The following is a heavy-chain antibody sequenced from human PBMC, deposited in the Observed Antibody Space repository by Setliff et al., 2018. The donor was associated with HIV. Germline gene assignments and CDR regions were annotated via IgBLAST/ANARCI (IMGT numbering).Heavy chain of an antibody. CDR3: ARTFNSGYLSYAFDI. D-gene: IGHD3-22*01. J-gene: IGHJ3*02. Sequence: SETLSLTCTVSGGSISSYYWSWIRQPPGKGLEWIGYIYTSGSTNYNPSLKSRVTISVDTSKNQFSLKLSSVTAADTAVYYCARTFNSGYLSYAFDIWGQGTMATVSS. V-gene: IGHV4-4*08. CDR2: IYTSGST. CDR1: GGSISSYY.